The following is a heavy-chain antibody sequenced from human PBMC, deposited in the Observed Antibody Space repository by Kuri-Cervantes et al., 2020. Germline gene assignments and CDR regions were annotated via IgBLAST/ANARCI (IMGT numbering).Heavy chain of an antibody. CDR3: ARCGSHWYFDL. CDR1: GFTFSSYG. CDR2: ISSSSSTI. D-gene: IGHD5-12*01. V-gene: IGHV3-48*01. J-gene: IGHJ2*01. Sequence: GGSLRLSCAASGFTFSSYGMHWGRQAPGKGLEWVSYISSSSSTIYYADSVKGRFTISRDNAKNSLYLQMNSLRAEDTAVYYCARCGSHWYFDLWGRGTLVTVSS.